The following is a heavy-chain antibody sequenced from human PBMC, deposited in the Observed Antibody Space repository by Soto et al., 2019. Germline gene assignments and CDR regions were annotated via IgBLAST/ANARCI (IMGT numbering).Heavy chain of an antibody. CDR2: IGIAGDT. V-gene: IGHV3-13*01. CDR1: GFSFSDYD. J-gene: IGHJ6*02. CDR3: ARDRHGMDV. Sequence: DVQLVESGGTVVQPGGSLRLSCAASGFSFSDYDMHWVRQATGKGLEWVSGIGIAGDTYYSGSVKGRFTISRENAKNSLYLQMNSLRAGDTAVYYCARDRHGMDVWCQGTTVTFSS.